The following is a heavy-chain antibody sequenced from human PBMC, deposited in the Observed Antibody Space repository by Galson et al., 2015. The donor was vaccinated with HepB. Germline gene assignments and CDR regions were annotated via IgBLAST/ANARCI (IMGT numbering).Heavy chain of an antibody. CDR3: AKQLYPRITIFGVPIVFDY. V-gene: IGHV3-30*18. Sequence: SLRLSCAASGFTFSTYGMHWVRQAPGKGLEWVAVISYDGSNKYYADSVKGQFTISRDNSKNTLYLQMNSLRAEDTAVYYCAKQLYPRITIFGVPIVFDYWGQGTLVTVSS. CDR2: ISYDGSNK. J-gene: IGHJ4*02. D-gene: IGHD3-3*01. CDR1: GFTFSTYG.